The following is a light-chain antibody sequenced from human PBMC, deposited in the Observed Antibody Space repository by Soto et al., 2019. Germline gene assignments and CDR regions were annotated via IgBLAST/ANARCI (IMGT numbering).Light chain of an antibody. CDR1: SSDVGGYNY. J-gene: IGLJ3*02. V-gene: IGLV2-14*01. CDR3: SSYTSSSTLA. Sequence: QSALTQPASVSGSPGQSITISCTGTSSDVGGYNYASWYQQHPGKAPKLMIYEVSNRPSGVSNRFSGSKSGNTASLTISGLQAEDEADYYCSSYTSSSTLAFGGGTKVTVL. CDR2: EVS.